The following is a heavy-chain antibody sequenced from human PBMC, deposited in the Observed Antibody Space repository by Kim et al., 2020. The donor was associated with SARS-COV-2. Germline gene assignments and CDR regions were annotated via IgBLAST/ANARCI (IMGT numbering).Heavy chain of an antibody. CDR3: AKDPAYWFDP. J-gene: IGHJ5*02. V-gene: IGHV3-9*01. CDR1: GFTFDDYA. CDR2: ISWNSGSI. Sequence: GGSLRLSCAASGFTFDDYAMHWVRQAPGKGLEWVSGISWNSGSIGYADSVKGRFTISRDNAKNSLYLQMNSLRAEDTALYYCAKDPAYWFDPWGQGTLVTVSS.